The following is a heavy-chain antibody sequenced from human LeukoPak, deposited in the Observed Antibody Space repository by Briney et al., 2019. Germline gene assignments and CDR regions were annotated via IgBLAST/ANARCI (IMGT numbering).Heavy chain of an antibody. CDR1: GYSISSGLL. J-gene: IGHJ5*01. CDR3: ARDPRWLTPDCNSIDCYVNWFDP. V-gene: IGHV4-38-2*02. D-gene: IGHD2/OR15-2a*01. Sequence: SETVSLTCAVSGYSISSGLLWGWIRQPPGKGLEWIGSIYRSEYTYYNPSLKSQTTTPEDTSKTQFSLKLSSVTAADTAVYYCARDPRWLTPDCNSIDCYVNWFDPCGQKTLVTVSS. CDR2: IYRSEYT.